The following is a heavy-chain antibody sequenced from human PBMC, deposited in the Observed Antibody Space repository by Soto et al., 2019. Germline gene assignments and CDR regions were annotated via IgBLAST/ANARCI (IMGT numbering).Heavy chain of an antibody. Sequence: PSETLSLTCTVSGGSISSSSYYWGWIRQPPGKGLEWIGYIYYSGSTYYNPSLKSRVTISVDTSKNQFSLKLSSVTAADTAVYYCAASCVGCGGFNYYGMDVWGQGTTVTVSS. CDR2: IYYSGST. J-gene: IGHJ6*02. CDR1: GGSISSSSYY. V-gene: IGHV4-31*03. D-gene: IGHD2-21*01. CDR3: AASCVGCGGFNYYGMDV.